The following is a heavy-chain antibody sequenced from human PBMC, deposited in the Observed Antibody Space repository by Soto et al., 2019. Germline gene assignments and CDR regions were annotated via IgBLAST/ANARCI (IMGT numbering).Heavy chain of an antibody. CDR3: VKWAVADTLLFXY. V-gene: IGHV1-18*01. CDR2: ISAYNGNT. Sequence: ASVKVSCKASGYTFTSYGISWVRQAPGQGLEWMGWISAYNGNTNYAQKLQGRVTMTTDTSTSTAYMELRSLRSDDTAVYYCVKWAVADTLLFXYWSQGSLVTVSS. J-gene: IGHJ4*02. CDR1: GYTFTSYG. D-gene: IGHD6-19*01.